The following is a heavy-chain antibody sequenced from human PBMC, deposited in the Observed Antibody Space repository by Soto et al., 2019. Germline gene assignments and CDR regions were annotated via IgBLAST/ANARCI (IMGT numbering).Heavy chain of an antibody. D-gene: IGHD3-22*01. V-gene: IGHV3-21*01. J-gene: IGHJ4*02. CDR2: ISSSSSYI. CDR3: ARDPRSSGHIDY. CDR1: GFTFNTYN. Sequence: GGALRLSCAASGFTFNTYNMNWVRQAPGKGLEWVSSISSSSSYIYYADSVKGRFTISRDNAKNSLYLQMNSLRAEDTAVYYCARDPRSSGHIDYWGQGTLVTVSS.